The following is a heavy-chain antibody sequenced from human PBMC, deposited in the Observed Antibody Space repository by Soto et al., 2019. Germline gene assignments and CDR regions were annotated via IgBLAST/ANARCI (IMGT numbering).Heavy chain of an antibody. CDR1: GLIFSNYK. V-gene: IGHV3-74*01. D-gene: IGHD2-8*01. J-gene: IGHJ4*02. CDR2: INTDGSIT. CDR3: ARDTNGLHY. Sequence: GGFLRLSCAASGLIFSNYKMHWVRQAPGKGLVWVSRINTDGSITDYADSVKGRFTVSRDNAKNTMYLQMSSLTADDTAVYYCARDTNGLHYWGQGTLVTVSS.